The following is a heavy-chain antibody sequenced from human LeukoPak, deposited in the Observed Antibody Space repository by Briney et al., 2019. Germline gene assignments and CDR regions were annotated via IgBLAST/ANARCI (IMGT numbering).Heavy chain of an antibody. Sequence: ASVKVSCNASGYTFTNYHIHWVRQATGQGLESMGWMNPNSGNTGYAQKFQGRVTITRNTSISTLYMELSSLRSEDTAVYYCARVGRGRYPLDFWGQGTLVTVSS. CDR2: MNPNSGNT. CDR1: GYTFTNYH. CDR3: ARVGRGRYPLDF. V-gene: IGHV1-8*03. J-gene: IGHJ4*02. D-gene: IGHD3-16*01.